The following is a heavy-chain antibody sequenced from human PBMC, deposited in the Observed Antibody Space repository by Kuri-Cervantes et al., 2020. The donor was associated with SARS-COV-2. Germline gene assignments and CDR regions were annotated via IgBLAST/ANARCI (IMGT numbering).Heavy chain of an antibody. J-gene: IGHJ6*03. D-gene: IGHD6-6*01. V-gene: IGHV4-39*01. CDR3: ARGRTVLIAARLRYYYYMDV. CDR1: GGSISSSSYY. CDR2: IYYSGST. Sequence: GSLRLSCTVSGGSISSSSYYWGWIRQPPGKGLEWIGSIYYSGSTYYNPSLKSRVTISVDTSKNQFSLKLSSVTAADTAVYYCARGRTVLIAARLRYYYYMDVWGKGTTVTVSS.